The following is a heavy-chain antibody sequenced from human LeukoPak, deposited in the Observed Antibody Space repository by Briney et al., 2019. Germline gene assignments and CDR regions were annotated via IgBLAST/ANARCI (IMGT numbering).Heavy chain of an antibody. Sequence: PGGSLRLSCAASGFTFTNYFMSWVRQAPGKGLEWVANINEDGSGRYYVDSVKGRFTISRDNGKNSLSLQMNSLRAEDTAVYYCARVRDRSGWLWFDPWGRGTLVTVSS. CDR3: ARVRDRSGWLWFDP. J-gene: IGHJ5*02. CDR2: INEDGSGR. V-gene: IGHV3-7*01. CDR1: GFTFTNYF. D-gene: IGHD6-19*01.